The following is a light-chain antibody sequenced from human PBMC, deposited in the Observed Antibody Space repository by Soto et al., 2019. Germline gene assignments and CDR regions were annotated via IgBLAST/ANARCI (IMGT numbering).Light chain of an antibody. J-gene: IGKJ4*01. Sequence: DIQMTQSPSSLSASVVDRVTITCLASQGIDNYLAWYQQKPGKVPKLLIYAASTLQSGVPSRFSGSGFGTDFTLTISSLQPEDVATYYCQKYNSAPHTFGGGTKVDIK. CDR1: QGIDNY. CDR2: AAS. CDR3: QKYNSAPHT. V-gene: IGKV1-27*01.